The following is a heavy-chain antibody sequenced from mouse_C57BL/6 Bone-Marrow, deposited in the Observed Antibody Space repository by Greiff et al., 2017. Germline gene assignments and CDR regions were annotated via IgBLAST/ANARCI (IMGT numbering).Heavy chain of an antibody. Sequence: VQLQQSGPELVKPGASVKMSCKASGYTFTTSPIEWMKQNHGKSLEWIGNFHPDNDDTNYNEKFKGKDTLTVEKSSNTVYLVLSRLTSDDSAVYYCARGSTFFWYFDDWGKGTTLTVSS. D-gene: IGHD1-1*01. CDR2: FHPDNDDT. CDR3: ARGSTFFWYFDD. V-gene: IGHV1-47*01. J-gene: IGHJ2*01. CDR1: GYTFTTSP.